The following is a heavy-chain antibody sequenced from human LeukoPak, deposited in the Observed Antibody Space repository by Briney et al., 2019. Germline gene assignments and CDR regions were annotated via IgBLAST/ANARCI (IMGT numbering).Heavy chain of an antibody. D-gene: IGHD2-2*01. J-gene: IGHJ5*02. CDR3: ARQPTRGYCSSTSCHPGWFDP. V-gene: IGHV4-39*01. CDR2: IYYSGST. CDR1: GGSISSSSYY. Sequence: SETLSLTCTVSGGSISSSSYYWGWIRQPPGKGLEWIGSIYYSGSTYYNPSLKSRVTISVDTSKNQFSLKLSSVTAADTAVYYCARQPTRGYCSSTSCHPGWFDPWGQGTLVTVSS.